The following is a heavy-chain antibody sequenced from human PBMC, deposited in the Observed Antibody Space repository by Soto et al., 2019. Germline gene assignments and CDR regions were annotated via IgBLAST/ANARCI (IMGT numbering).Heavy chain of an antibody. CDR3: ARDQGITMVRGVPLRYYDYGRDV. D-gene: IGHD3-10*01. J-gene: IGHJ6*02. Sequence: ASVKVSCKASGYTFTSYYMHWVRQAPGQGLEWMGIINPSGGSTSYAQKFQGRVTMTRDTSTSTVYMELSSLRSEDTAVYYCARDQGITMVRGVPLRYYDYGRDVCG. CDR1: GYTFTSYY. V-gene: IGHV1-46*01. CDR2: INPSGGST.